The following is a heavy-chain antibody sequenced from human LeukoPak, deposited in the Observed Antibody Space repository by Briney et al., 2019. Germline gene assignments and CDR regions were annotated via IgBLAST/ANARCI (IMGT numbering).Heavy chain of an antibody. CDR2: IYSGGST. V-gene: IGHV3-53*01. CDR1: GFTVSSNY. Sequence: GGSLRLSCAASGFTVSSNYMSWVRQAPGKGLDWVSVIYSGGSTNYADSVKGRLTISRDNSKNTLYLQMNSLRAEDTAVYYCAKPRITMVRGYYYYYMDVWGKGTTVTVSS. D-gene: IGHD3-10*01. CDR3: AKPRITMVRGYYYYYMDV. J-gene: IGHJ6*03.